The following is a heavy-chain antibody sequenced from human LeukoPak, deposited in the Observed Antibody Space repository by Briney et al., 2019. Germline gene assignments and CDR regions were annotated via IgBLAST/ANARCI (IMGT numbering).Heavy chain of an antibody. D-gene: IGHD3-3*02. CDR2: ISGDGIRI. V-gene: IGHV3-43*02. J-gene: IGHJ6*02. Sequence: GGSLRLSCAASGFTFDDYAMHWVRQAPGKGLEWVSLISGDGIRIHYADSVKGRFTISRDNSKNSLYLQMSRLRAEDTALYYCAKAVESRALARPYGMDVWGQGTPVTVS. CDR3: AKAVESRALARPYGMDV. CDR1: GFTFDDYA.